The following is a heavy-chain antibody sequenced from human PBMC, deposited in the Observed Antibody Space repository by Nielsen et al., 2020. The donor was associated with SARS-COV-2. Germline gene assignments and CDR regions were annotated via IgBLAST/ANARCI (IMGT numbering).Heavy chain of an antibody. J-gene: IGHJ3*02. CDR1: GFTFNSYA. Sequence: GESLKISCAASGFTFNSYAMSWVRQAPGKGLEWVSAITRSGGDTYYADSVKGRFTISRDNSKNTLYLQMNSLRAEDTAVYYCARRWYGSDSDREAFDIWGRGTMVTVSS. V-gene: IGHV3-23*01. D-gene: IGHD3-10*01. CDR2: ITRSGGDT. CDR3: ARRWYGSDSDREAFDI.